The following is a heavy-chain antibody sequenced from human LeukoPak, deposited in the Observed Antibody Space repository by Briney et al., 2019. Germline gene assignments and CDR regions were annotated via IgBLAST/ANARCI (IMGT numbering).Heavy chain of an antibody. D-gene: IGHD2-15*01. Sequence: SETLSLTRTVSGGSISSRSYYWGWIRQPPGKGLEWIATIYYSGSTYYNPSLKSRVTISVDTSKNQFSLKLSSVTAADTAVYYCLTAYSGRYFDLWGRGTLVTVSS. CDR2: IYYSGST. J-gene: IGHJ2*01. CDR1: GGSISSRSYY. CDR3: LTAYSGRYFDL. V-gene: IGHV4-39*01.